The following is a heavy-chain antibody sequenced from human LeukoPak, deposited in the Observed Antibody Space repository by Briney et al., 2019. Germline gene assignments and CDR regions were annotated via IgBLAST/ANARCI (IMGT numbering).Heavy chain of an antibody. Sequence: PAGSLRLSCAASGFTFSSYWMSWVRQAPGKGLEWVANIKQDGSEKYYVDSVKGRFTISRDNAKNSLYLQMNSLRAEDTAVYYCARLSSGWLSDAFDIWGQGTMVTVSS. D-gene: IGHD6-19*01. V-gene: IGHV3-7*03. CDR2: IKQDGSEK. CDR1: GFTFSSYW. CDR3: ARLSSGWLSDAFDI. J-gene: IGHJ3*02.